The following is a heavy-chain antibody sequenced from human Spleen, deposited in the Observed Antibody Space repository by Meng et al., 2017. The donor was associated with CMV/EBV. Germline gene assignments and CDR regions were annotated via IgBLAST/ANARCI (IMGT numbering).Heavy chain of an antibody. D-gene: IGHD3-3*01. Sequence: ASVKVSCKASGYYFTDYYIHWVRQAPGQGLEWMGMINPSGGSTHYAQKFQGRVTLTRDTSISTAYMELSRLRSDDTAVYYCASGYYDFWSGYYFQGLPMWYWGQGTLVTVSS. V-gene: IGHV1-46*01. CDR3: ASGYYDFWSGYYFQGLPMWY. CDR2: INPSGGST. CDR1: GYYFTDYY. J-gene: IGHJ4*02.